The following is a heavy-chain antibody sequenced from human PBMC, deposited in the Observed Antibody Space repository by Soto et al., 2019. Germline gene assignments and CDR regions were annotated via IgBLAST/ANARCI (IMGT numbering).Heavy chain of an antibody. D-gene: IGHD3-10*02. J-gene: IGHJ4*02. V-gene: IGHV3-53*01. CDR2: IYSAGNT. Sequence: GVSLRLSCAASGFTVSNNYMSWVRHAPGKGLEGVSVIYSAGNTVYSDSVKGRFTISRDNSKNTLYLQMRSLRAEDTAVYYCACSPRRSYWGKGTMVTVSS. CDR1: GFTVSNNY. CDR3: ACSPRRSY.